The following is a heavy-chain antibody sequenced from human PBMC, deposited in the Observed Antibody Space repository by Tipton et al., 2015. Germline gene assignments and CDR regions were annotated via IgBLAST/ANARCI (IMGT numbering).Heavy chain of an antibody. Sequence: GLVKPSETLSLTCDVSGYSISSGYYWGWIRQPPGKGLEWIGSIFHRGDTNYNPSLKSRVTISLDTSKNQFSLKLTSVTAADTAVYYCARVGCTNGVCYSDYWGQGTLVTVSS. CDR1: GYSISSGYY. V-gene: IGHV4-38-2*01. D-gene: IGHD2-8*01. CDR3: ARVGCTNGVCYSDY. J-gene: IGHJ4*02. CDR2: IFHRGDT.